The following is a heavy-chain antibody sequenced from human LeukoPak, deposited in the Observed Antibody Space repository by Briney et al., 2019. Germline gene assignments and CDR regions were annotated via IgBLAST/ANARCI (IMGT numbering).Heavy chain of an antibody. Sequence: GGSLRLSCAASGFTFSSYEMNWVRQAPGKGLEWVSYISSSGSTIYYADSVKGRFTISRDNAKNSLYLQMNSLRSDDTAVYYCAREAGSYALDYWGQGSLVTVSS. CDR3: AREAGSYALDY. D-gene: IGHD1-26*01. CDR1: GFTFSSYE. J-gene: IGHJ4*02. V-gene: IGHV3-48*03. CDR2: ISSSGSTI.